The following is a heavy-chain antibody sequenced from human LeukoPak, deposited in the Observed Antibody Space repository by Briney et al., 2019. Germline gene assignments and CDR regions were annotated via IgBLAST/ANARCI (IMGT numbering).Heavy chain of an antibody. Sequence: ASVKVSCKASGYTFTGYYMRWVRQAPGQGLEWMGWINPNSGGTNYAQKFQGRVTMTRDTSISTAYMELSRLRSDDTAVYYCARNYYDILTGYYYYYMDVWGKGTTVTVSS. CDR3: ARNYYDILTGYYYYYMDV. CDR1: GYTFTGYY. D-gene: IGHD3-9*01. J-gene: IGHJ6*03. V-gene: IGHV1-2*02. CDR2: INPNSGGT.